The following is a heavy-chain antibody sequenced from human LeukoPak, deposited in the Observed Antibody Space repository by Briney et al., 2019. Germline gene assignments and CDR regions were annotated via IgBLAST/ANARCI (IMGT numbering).Heavy chain of an antibody. V-gene: IGHV3-13*01. CDR2: TGTAGDT. D-gene: IGHD3-10*01. CDR1: GFRFSTYD. J-gene: IGHJ4*02. Sequence: GGSLRLSCAASGFRFSTYDMHWVRQVPGRGLEWVSSTGTAGDTYYLDSVKGRFTISRENVKDSLYLQMNSLRAGDTAVYYCARGSGYGWGDHSLFDYWGQGIMVTVSS. CDR3: ARGSGYGWGDHSLFDY.